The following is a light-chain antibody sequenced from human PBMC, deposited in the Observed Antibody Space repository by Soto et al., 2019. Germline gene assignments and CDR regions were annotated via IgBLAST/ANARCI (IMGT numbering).Light chain of an antibody. V-gene: IGKV3-20*01. CDR3: QQYGRSPVT. Sequence: EIVLTQSPGTLSLSPGETVTVSCRAIEAVNNKYLAWYRQIPGQAPRLLIYVASKRATGIPGRFVGSGFGTDFTLTISKLEPEDFAMYYCQQYGRSPVTFGGGTKVDIK. CDR2: VAS. J-gene: IGKJ4*01. CDR1: EAVNNKY.